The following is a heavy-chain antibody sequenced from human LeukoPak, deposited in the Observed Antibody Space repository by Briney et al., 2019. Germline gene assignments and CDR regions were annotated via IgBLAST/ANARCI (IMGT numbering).Heavy chain of an antibody. CDR3: ARDSGSHYFDY. D-gene: IGHD1-26*01. CDR1: GGTFSSYA. Sequence: GASVKVSCNASGGTFSSYAISWVRQAPGQGLEWMGGIIPILGIANYAQKFQGRVTITADKSTSTAYMELSSLRSEDTAVYYCARDSGSHYFDYWGQGTLVTVSS. V-gene: IGHV1-69*04. J-gene: IGHJ4*02. CDR2: IIPILGIA.